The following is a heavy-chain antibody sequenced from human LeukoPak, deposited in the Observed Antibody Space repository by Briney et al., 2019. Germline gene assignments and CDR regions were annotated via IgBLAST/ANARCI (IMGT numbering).Heavy chain of an antibody. CDR2: INPSGGST. Sequence: ASVKVSCKASGYTFTSYYMHWVRQAPGQGLEWVGIINPSGGSTSYAQKFQGRVTMTRDTSTSTVYMELRSLRSDDTAVYYCARARRDIVVVPAAVYFDYWGQGTLVTVSS. D-gene: IGHD2-2*01. J-gene: IGHJ4*02. CDR1: GYTFTSYY. CDR3: ARARRDIVVVPAAVYFDY. V-gene: IGHV1-46*01.